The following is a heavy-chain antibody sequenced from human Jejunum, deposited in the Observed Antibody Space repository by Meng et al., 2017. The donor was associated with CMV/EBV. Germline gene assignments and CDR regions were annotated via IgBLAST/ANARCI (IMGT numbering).Heavy chain of an antibody. Sequence: CKASGYSFTGYYIHWVRQGPGQGLEWMGWINPNSRDTNYAQKFQGWVAMTGDTSINTVYMEMTRLTSGDTAVYYCARQDATSWDYDFWGQGTLVTVSS. CDR2: INPNSRDT. D-gene: IGHD1-26*01. V-gene: IGHV1-2*04. J-gene: IGHJ4*02. CDR1: GYSFTGYY. CDR3: ARQDATSWDYDF.